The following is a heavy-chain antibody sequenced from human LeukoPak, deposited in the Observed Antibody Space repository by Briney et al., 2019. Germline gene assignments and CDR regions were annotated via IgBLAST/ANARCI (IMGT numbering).Heavy chain of an antibody. CDR1: GFTFSSYS. D-gene: IGHD4-11*01. CDR3: XXXXXNXXXAFDI. Sequence: GXLXXXCXASGFTFSSYSMKWVRQAPGKGLEWVSSISSSSSYIYYVETVKGRFTISRENAKNSVYLQMNSLRAEDTGVYYXXXXXXNXXXAFDIWGXGXMVTVSS. J-gene: IGHJ3*02. V-gene: IGHV3-21*03. CDR2: ISSSSSYI.